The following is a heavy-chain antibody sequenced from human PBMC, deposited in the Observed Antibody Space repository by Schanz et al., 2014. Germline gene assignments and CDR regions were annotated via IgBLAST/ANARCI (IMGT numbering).Heavy chain of an antibody. D-gene: IGHD3-10*01. CDR3: ARVPYGSGSYWDY. CDR1: GFSIRNHD. Sequence: EVQLVESGGGLVQPGGSLRLSCAASGFSIRNHDMHWVRQATGAGLEWVSAIGTAGDTFYLDSVKGRFTISRENAKNSLYLQMNSLRAGDTAVYYCARVPYGSGSYWDYWGQGTLVNDSS. CDR2: IGTAGDT. V-gene: IGHV3-13*04. J-gene: IGHJ4*02.